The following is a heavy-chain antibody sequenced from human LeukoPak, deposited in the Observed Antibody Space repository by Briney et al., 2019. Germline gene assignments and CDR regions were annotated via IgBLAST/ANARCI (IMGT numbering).Heavy chain of an antibody. J-gene: IGHJ4*02. CDR2: IYYSGST. CDR3: ARVSYYDFWSGYYSSSHLSWYFDY. D-gene: IGHD3-3*01. CDR1: GGSISSYY. V-gene: IGHV4-59*01. Sequence: PSETLSLTCTVSGGSISSYYWSWIRQPPGKGLEWIGYIYYSGSTNYNPSLKSRVTISVDTSKNQFSLKLSSVTAADTAVYYCARVSYYDFWSGYYSSSHLSWYFDYWGQGTLVTVSS.